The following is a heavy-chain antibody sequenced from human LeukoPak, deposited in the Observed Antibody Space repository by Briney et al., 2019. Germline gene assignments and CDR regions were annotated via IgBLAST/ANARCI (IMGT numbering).Heavy chain of an antibody. CDR3: AKDLASVTTFGFDY. V-gene: IGHV3-9*01. Sequence: PGRSLRLSCAASGFTFDDHAMHWVRQAPGEGLEWVSGIGWNSGRIGYADSVKGRFSISRDNAKNSLYLQMNSLRAEDTALYYCAKDLASVTTFGFDYWGQGILVTVSS. D-gene: IGHD3-16*01. J-gene: IGHJ4*02. CDR2: IGWNSGRI. CDR1: GFTFDDHA.